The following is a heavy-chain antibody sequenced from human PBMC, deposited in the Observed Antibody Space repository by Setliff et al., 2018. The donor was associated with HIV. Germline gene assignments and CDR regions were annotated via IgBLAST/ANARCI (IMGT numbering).Heavy chain of an antibody. V-gene: IGHV1-8*02. CDR1: GYTFTSYD. Sequence: ASVKVSCKASGYTFTSYDINWVRQAPGQGLEWIGVIIPPFGTADYAQKFQGRVTMTRDTSTSTAYMELRSLTSDDTAVYYCARGLARVDYLDVWGKGTTVTVSS. CDR2: IIPPFGTA. D-gene: IGHD2-15*01. CDR3: ARGLARVDYLDV. J-gene: IGHJ6*03.